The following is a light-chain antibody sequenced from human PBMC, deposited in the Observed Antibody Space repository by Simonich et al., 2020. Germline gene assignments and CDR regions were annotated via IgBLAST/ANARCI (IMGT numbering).Light chain of an antibody. V-gene: IGLV1-40*01. CDR3: QSYDSSLSGWV. Sequence: QSVLTQPPSVSGAPGQRVTISCTGSSSNIGAGYDVHWYQQLPGTAPKLLIYENSNRPSGGPDRVSGSKSGTSASLAITGLQAEDEADYYCQSYDSSLSGWVFGGGTKLTVL. J-gene: IGLJ3*02. CDR2: ENS. CDR1: SSNIGAGYD.